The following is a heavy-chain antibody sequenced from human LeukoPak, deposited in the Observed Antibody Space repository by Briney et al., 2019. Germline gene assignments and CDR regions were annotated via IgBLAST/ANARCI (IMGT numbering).Heavy chain of an antibody. CDR2: ITSSGTTI. CDR1: GFSFSDSY. J-gene: IGHJ4*02. Sequence: GGSLRLSCSASGFSFSDSYMSWFRLSPEKGPEWIAYITSSGTTIEYADSVKGRFTISRVNAKNSLYLQMDSLRPEDTAVYYCGRDPDYGDPYWGQGTRVTVSS. D-gene: IGHD4/OR15-4a*01. CDR3: GRDPDYGDPY. V-gene: IGHV3-11*01.